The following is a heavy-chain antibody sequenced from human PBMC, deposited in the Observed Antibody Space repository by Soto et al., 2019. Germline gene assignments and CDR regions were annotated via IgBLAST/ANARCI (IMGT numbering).Heavy chain of an antibody. J-gene: IGHJ6*02. Sequence: GGSLRISCAASGFTFSSYGMHWVRQAPGKGLEWVAVISYDGSNKYYADSVKGRFTISRDNSKNTLYLQMNSLRAEDTAVYYCARAGGYSRTTLNQRAYYIDVRGQGTTGTGS. CDR3: ARAGGYSRTTLNQRAYYIDV. D-gene: IGHD5-12*01. CDR1: GFTFSSYG. V-gene: IGHV3-30*03. CDR2: ISYDGSNK.